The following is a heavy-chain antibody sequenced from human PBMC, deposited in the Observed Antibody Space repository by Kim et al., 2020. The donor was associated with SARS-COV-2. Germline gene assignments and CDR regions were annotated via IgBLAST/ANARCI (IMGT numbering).Heavy chain of an antibody. J-gene: IGHJ4*02. CDR2: NP. CDR3: ARDRRRGCDD. D-gene: IGHD3-16*01. V-gene: IGHV7-4-1*02. Sequence: NPTYAQGVTGRFVFTLDTSVSTAYLQISSLKAEDTAVYYCARDRRRGCDDWGQGTLVTVSS.